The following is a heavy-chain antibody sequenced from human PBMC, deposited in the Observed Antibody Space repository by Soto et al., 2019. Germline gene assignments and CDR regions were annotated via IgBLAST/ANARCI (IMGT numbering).Heavy chain of an antibody. CDR1: GYTFTSYA. V-gene: IGHV1-3*01. Sequence: QVQLVQSGAEVKKPGASVKGSFKASGYTFTSYAMHWVRQAPGQRREWMGWINAGNGNTKYSQKFQGRHTLTRDTQTRTAYVDQSSVSPEDTAVYYCERDRLHSSSHNRFDPRGQGTRVTVSS. J-gene: IGHJ5*02. CDR3: ERDRLHSSSHNRFDP. CDR2: INAGNGNT. D-gene: IGHD6-6*01.